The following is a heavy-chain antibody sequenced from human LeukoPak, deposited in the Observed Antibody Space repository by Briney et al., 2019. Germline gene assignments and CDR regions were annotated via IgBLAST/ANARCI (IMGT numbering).Heavy chain of an antibody. CDR1: GFTFSDYY. V-gene: IGHV3-11*04. CDR3: ARGGIAAAGTVYYYYYYYMDV. Sequence: GGSLRLSCAASGFTFSDYYMSWIRQAPGKGLEWVSYISSSGSTIYYADPVKGRFTISRDNAKNSLYLQMNSLRAEDTAVYYCARGGIAAAGTVYYYYYYYMDVWGKGTTVTVSS. J-gene: IGHJ6*03. CDR2: ISSSGSTI. D-gene: IGHD6-13*01.